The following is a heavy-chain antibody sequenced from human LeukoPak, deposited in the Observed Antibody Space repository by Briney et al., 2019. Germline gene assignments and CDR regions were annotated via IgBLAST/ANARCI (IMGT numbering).Heavy chain of an antibody. D-gene: IGHD3-16*02. J-gene: IGHJ4*02. V-gene: IGHV3-23*01. CDR2: ISGSGGST. Sequence: PGGSLRLSCAASGFTFSSYAMSWVRQAPGKGLEWVSAISGSGGSTYYADSVKGRFTISRDNSKNTLYLQMNSLRAEDTAVYYCAKAVITFGGVIQAHDYWGQGTLVTVSS. CDR3: AKAVITFGGVIQAHDY. CDR1: GFTFSSYA.